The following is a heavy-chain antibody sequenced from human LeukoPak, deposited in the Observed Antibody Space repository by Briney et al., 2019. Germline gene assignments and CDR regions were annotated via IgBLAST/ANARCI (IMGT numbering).Heavy chain of an antibody. J-gene: IGHJ2*01. CDR3: AREYSSSRRCGYFDL. D-gene: IGHD6-6*01. CDR2: IHYSGST. CDR1: GYSISSAYY. Sequence: TSETLSLTCSVSGYSISSAYYWGWIRQPPGKGLEWIATIHYSGSTYYNPSLKSRVTISVDTSKNQFSLKLSSVTAADTAVYYCAREYSSSRRCGYFDLWGRGTLVTVSS. V-gene: IGHV4-38-2*02.